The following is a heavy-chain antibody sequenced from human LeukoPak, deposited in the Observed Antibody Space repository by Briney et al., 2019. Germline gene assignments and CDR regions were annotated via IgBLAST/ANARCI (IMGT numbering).Heavy chain of an antibody. CDR3: ARPGVVVPAAISIWFDP. CDR1: GFTFDTYA. J-gene: IGHJ5*02. CDR2: IGGIET. V-gene: IGHV3-23*01. D-gene: IGHD2-2*01. Sequence: GGSLRLSCAASGFTFDTYAMSWVRQALGKGLEWVSTIGGIETGYADSVKGRFTISRDNSKNTLYLQMNSLRAEDTAVYYCARPGVVVPAAISIWFDPWGQGTLVTVSS.